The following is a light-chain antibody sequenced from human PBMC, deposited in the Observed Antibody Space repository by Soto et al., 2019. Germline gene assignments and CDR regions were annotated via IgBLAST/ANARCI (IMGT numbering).Light chain of an antibody. CDR3: QQSYSTPIT. CDR1: QSISSY. CDR2: AAS. V-gene: IGKV1-39*01. J-gene: IGKJ5*01. Sequence: DIQMTQSPSSLSASVGDRVTITCRASQSISSYLNWYQQKPGKASKLLIYAASSLQSGVPSRFSGSGSETDFTLTISSLQPEDFATYYCQQSYSTPITFGQGTRLEIK.